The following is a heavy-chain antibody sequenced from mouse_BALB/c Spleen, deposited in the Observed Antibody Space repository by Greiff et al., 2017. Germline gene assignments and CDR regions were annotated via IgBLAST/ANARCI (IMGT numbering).Heavy chain of an antibody. Sequence: EVMLVESGGGLVKPGGSLKLSCAASGFTFSSYAMSWVRQSPEKRLEWVAEISSGGSYTYYPDTVTGRFTISRDNAKNTLYLEMSSLRSEDTAMYYCAREDGYYFDYWGQGTTLTVSS. V-gene: IGHV5-9-4*01. CDR2: ISSGGSYT. CDR1: GFTFSSYA. D-gene: IGHD2-3*01. CDR3: AREDGYYFDY. J-gene: IGHJ2*01.